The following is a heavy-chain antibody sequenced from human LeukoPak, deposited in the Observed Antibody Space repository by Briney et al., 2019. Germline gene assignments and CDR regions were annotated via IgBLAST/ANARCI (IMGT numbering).Heavy chain of an antibody. D-gene: IGHD2-2*01. CDR1: RYTLTELS. CDR3: ARDGTSSGWFDP. CDR2: FDPEDGET. Sequence: ASLKVSSKVSRYTLTELSMHWVRQAPGKGLWWMGGFDPEDGETIYAQKFQGRVTMTEDTSTDTAYMELSSLRSEDTAVYHCARDGTSSGWFDPWGQGTLVTVSS. V-gene: IGHV1-24*01. J-gene: IGHJ5*02.